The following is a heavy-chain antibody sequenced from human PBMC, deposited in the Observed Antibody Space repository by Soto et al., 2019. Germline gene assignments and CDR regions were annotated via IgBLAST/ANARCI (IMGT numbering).Heavy chain of an antibody. Sequence: QVQVQESGPGLVKPSGALSLTCAVSGGSTSSSNWWSWVRQPPGQGLEWIGEIYLSGCANCNPSLKSQFTISVDKSMPQFSLNLTSVTAAATAVYYCATNPGFILGQGTMVTVSS. CDR3: ATNPGFI. D-gene: IGHD3-10*01. J-gene: IGHJ3*02. CDR1: GGSTSSSNW. CDR2: IYLSGCA. V-gene: IGHV4-4*02.